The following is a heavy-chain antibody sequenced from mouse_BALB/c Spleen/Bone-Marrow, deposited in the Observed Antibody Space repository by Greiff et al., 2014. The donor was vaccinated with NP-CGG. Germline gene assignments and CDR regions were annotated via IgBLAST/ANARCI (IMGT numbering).Heavy chain of an antibody. D-gene: IGHD2-4*01. J-gene: IGHJ3*01. CDR3: ARGRDYDVFAY. Sequence: QVQLKESGAELVRPGASVKLSCKASGYTFTSYWMNWVKQRPEQGLEWIGRIDPYDSETHYNQKFKDKAILTVDKSSSTAYMQLSSLTSEDSAVYYCARGRDYDVFAYWGQGTLVTVSA. V-gene: IGHV1-52*01. CDR1: GYTFTSYW. CDR2: IDPYDSET.